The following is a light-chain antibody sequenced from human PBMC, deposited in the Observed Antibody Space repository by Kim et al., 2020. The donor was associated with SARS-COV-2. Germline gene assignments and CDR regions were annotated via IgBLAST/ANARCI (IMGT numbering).Light chain of an antibody. CDR2: EVT. Sequence: QSALTQPASVSRSPGQSITISCTGTSSDVGSYNLVSWYQQHPGKAPKVMIYEVTKRPSGVSNRFSGSKSGNTASLTISGLQAEDEADYYCCSYAGSSTYVFGTGTKVTVL. CDR3: CSYAGSSTYV. CDR1: SSDVGSYNL. J-gene: IGLJ1*01. V-gene: IGLV2-23*02.